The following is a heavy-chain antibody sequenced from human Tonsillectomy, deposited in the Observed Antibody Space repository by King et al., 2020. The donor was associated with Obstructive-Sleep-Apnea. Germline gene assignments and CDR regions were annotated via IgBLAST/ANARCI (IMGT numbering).Heavy chain of an antibody. CDR2: IRSKAYGGTT. V-gene: IGHV3-49*05. Sequence: VQLVESGGGLVKPGRSLRLSCTASGFTFGDYAMSWFRQAPGKGLEWVGFIRSKAYGGTTEYAASVKGRFTISRDDFKSIAYLQMNSLKTEDTAVYYCTRELSGYYDSSGYYYFDYWGQGTLVTVSS. J-gene: IGHJ4*02. D-gene: IGHD3-22*01. CDR3: TRELSGYYDSSGYYYFDY. CDR1: GFTFGDYA.